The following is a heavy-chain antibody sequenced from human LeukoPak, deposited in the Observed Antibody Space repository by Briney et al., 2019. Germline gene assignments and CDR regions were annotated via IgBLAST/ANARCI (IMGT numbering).Heavy chain of an antibody. D-gene: IGHD5-12*01. CDR3: AREVATTDYYYYLDV. J-gene: IGHJ6*03. CDR1: GFNLDDYD. CDR2: INWNGDST. V-gene: IGHV3-20*04. Sequence: GGSLRLSCAASGFNLDDYDMSWVRQVPGKGLEWVSDINWNGDSTSYGDFVKGRFTISRDNAKNSLYLQMNSLRAEDTALYYCAREVATTDYYYYLDVWGKGTTVTISS.